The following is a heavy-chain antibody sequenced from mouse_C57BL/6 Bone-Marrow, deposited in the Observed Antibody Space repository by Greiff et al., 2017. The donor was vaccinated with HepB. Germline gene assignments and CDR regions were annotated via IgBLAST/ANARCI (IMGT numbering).Heavy chain of an antibody. CDR1: GYTFTGYW. CDR3: ARNTTAQRGFAY. V-gene: IGHV1-9*01. J-gene: IGHJ3*01. Sequence: QVQLQQSGAELMKPGASVKLSCKATGYTFTGYWIEWVKQRPGHGLEWIGEILPGSGNTYYNEKFKGKATLTADKSSSTAYMELRSLTSEDSAVYFCARNTTAQRGFAYWGQGTLVTVSA. CDR2: ILPGSGNT. D-gene: IGHD1-2*01.